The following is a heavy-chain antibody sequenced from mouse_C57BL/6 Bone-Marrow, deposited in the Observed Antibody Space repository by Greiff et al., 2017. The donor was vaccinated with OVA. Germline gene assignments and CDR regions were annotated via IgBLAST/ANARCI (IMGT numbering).Heavy chain of an antibody. D-gene: IGHD6-2*01. J-gene: IGHJ2*01. CDR1: GYTFTDYY. CDR3: ARERGSPRR. V-gene: IGHV1-19*01. Sequence: EVQLQQSGPVLVKPGASVKMSCKASGYTFTDYYMNWVKQSHGKSLEWIGVINPYNGGTSYNQKFKGKATLTVDKSSSTAYMELNSLTSEDSAVYYCARERGSPRRWGQGTTLTVSS. CDR2: INPYNGGT.